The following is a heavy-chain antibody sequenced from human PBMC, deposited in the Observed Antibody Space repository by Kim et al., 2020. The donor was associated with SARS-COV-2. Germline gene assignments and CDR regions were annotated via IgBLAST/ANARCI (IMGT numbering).Heavy chain of an antibody. D-gene: IGHD3-9*01. CDR3: TSRSVLRYYDWSDYFDY. CDR2: IKGKTDGGTT. Sequence: GGSLRLSCAASGFTFSNAWMSWVRQAPGKGLEWVGRIKGKTDGGTTDYAAPVKGRFTISRDDSKNTLYLQMDSLKTEDTAVYYCTSRSVLRYYDWSDYFDYWGQGTLVTVSS. CDR1: GFTFSNAW. J-gene: IGHJ4*02. V-gene: IGHV3-15*01.